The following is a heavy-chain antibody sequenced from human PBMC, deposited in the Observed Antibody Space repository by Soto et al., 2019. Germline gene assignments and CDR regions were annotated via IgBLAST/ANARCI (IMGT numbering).Heavy chain of an antibody. J-gene: IGHJ4*02. CDR3: ARANWYSEY. V-gene: IGHV4-59*11. CDR1: GGSINKHY. D-gene: IGHD7-27*01. CDR2: IYYTGST. Sequence: QVHLQESGPGLVKPSETLSLTCTVSGGSINKHYWSWIRQPTVKGLEWIGYIYYTGSTNYNPSLESRVTMAADTSKNRVSLTLTSLTAADTAIYYCARANWYSEYWGQGTLVTVSS.